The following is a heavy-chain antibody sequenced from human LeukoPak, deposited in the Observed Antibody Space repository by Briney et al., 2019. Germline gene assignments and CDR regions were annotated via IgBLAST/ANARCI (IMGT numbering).Heavy chain of an antibody. CDR3: ARDYYDSSGYYYEPYYYGMDV. CDR1: GYTFTSYG. CDR2: ISAYNGNT. D-gene: IGHD3-22*01. J-gene: IGHJ6*02. Sequence: GASVKVSCKASGYTFTSYGISWVRQAPGQGLEWMGWISAYNGNTNYAQKLQGRVTMTTDTSTSTAYMELRSLRSDDTAVYHCARDYYDSSGYYYEPYYYGMDVWGQGTTVTVSS. V-gene: IGHV1-18*01.